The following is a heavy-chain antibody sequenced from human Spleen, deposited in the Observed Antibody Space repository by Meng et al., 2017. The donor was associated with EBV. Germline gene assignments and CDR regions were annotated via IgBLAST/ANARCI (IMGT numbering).Heavy chain of an antibody. V-gene: IGHV4-34*01. Sequence: GESLLQPSDLWSPTCAVSGGSFIGYDCPWSRPPPGKGLEWIGKINHSGSTNYNPFLKSRVTISVDTSKNQFSLNLISVTAADTAVYYCASAPPGLPHDSWGQGTLVTVSS. CDR1: GGSFIGYD. J-gene: IGHJ4*02. D-gene: IGHD5-12*01. CDR2: INHSGST. CDR3: ASAPPGLPHDS.